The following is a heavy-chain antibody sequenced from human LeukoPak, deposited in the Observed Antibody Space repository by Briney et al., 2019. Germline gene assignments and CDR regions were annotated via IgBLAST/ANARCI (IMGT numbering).Heavy chain of an antibody. CDR1: GFTVSSNY. V-gene: IGHV3-53*01. CDR3: ARAHKDFWSGYFFDY. D-gene: IGHD3-3*01. J-gene: IGHJ4*02. CDR2: IYSGGST. Sequence: GGSLRLSCAASGFTVSSNYMSWVRQAPGKGLEWVSVIYSGGSTYYSDSVKGRSTISRDNSKNTLYLQMNSLRAEDTAVYYCARAHKDFWSGYFFDYWGQGPLVTVSS.